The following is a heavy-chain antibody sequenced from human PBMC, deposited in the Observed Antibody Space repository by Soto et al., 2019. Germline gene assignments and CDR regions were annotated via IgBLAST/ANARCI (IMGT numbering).Heavy chain of an antibody. CDR2: IYYSGST. D-gene: IGHD6-19*01. J-gene: IGHJ5*02. CDR1: GGSISSYY. V-gene: IGHV4-59*01. Sequence: SETLSLTCTVSGGSISSYYWSWIRQPPGKGLEWIGYIYYSGSTNYNPSLKSRVTISVDTSKNQFSLKLSSVTAADTAVYYCAKGGYSSGWYGDWFDPWGQGTLVTVSS. CDR3: AKGGYSSGWYGDWFDP.